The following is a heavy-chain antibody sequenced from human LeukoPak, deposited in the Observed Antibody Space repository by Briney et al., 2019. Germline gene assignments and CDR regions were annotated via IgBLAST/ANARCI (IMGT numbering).Heavy chain of an antibody. Sequence: SQTLSLTCAISGDSVSSNTTAWTWIRQSPSRGLEWLGRTYYRSKWYSDYAVSVKSRITINPDTSKNQFSLQLNSVTPEDTAVYYCARGPGGRFDYWGQGTLVTVSS. J-gene: IGHJ4*02. V-gene: IGHV6-1*01. CDR3: ARGPGGRFDY. CDR2: TYYRSKWYS. CDR1: GDSVSSNTTA. D-gene: IGHD3-10*01.